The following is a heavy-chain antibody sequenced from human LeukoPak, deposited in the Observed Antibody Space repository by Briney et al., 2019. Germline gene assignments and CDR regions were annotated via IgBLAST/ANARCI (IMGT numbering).Heavy chain of an antibody. V-gene: IGHV1-2*02. D-gene: IGHD3-10*01. CDR1: GYTFTGYY. CDR3: ARLAWYGLGSYKDDY. CDR2: INPNSGGT. Sequence: AASVKVSCKASGYTFTGYYMHWVRQAPGQGLEWMGWINPNSGGTNYAQKFQGRVTMTRDTSISTAYMELSRLRSDDTAVYYCARLAWYGLGSYKDDYWGQGTLVTVSS. J-gene: IGHJ4*02.